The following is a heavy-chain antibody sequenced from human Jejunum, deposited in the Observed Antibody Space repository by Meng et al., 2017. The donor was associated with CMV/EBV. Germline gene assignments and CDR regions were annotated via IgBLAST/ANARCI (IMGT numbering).Heavy chain of an antibody. CDR3: MRKRAVNGGVWFDP. Sequence: KASGYSFTAYDINWVRQATGQEPEWMGWINPRFDKSGYAQKFQGRITITRNTSISTAYMELTNLRSEDTAVYYCMRKRAVNGGVWFDPWGQGTLVTVSS. CDR2: INPRFDKS. J-gene: IGHJ5*02. D-gene: IGHD3-16*01. V-gene: IGHV1-8*03. CDR1: GYSFTAYD.